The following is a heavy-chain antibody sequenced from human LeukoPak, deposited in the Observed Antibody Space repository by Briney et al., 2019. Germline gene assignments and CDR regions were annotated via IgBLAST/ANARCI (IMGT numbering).Heavy chain of an antibody. Sequence: SETLSLTSSVSGGSIISFYWSWIRQPPGKGLEWIGNIYYSGSTNYNPSLKSRVTRSVDTSKNQFSLKLSSATAADTAVYYCAQWGYSYGDDCWVQGTLVTVSS. CDR3: AQWGYSYGDDC. D-gene: IGHD5-18*01. V-gene: IGHV4-59*08. J-gene: IGHJ4*02. CDR1: GGSIISFY. CDR2: IYYSGST.